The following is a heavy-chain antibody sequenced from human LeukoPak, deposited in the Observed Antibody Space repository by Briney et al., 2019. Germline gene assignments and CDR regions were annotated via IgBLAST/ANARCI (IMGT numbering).Heavy chain of an antibody. Sequence: SETLSLTCTVSGGSISNYFWSWIRQPPGKGLEWIGYIYYSGSTNYNPSLKSRVTISVDTSKNQFSLKLSSVTAADTAVYYCAREGGLRAAADYYYYYGMDVWGQGTTVTVSS. CDR2: IYYSGST. V-gene: IGHV4-59*01. D-gene: IGHD6-13*01. CDR1: GGSISNYF. J-gene: IGHJ6*02. CDR3: AREGGLRAAADYYYYYGMDV.